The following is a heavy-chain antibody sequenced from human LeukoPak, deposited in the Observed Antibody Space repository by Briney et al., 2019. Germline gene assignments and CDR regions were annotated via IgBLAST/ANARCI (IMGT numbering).Heavy chain of an antibody. J-gene: IGHJ4*02. CDR1: GFTFSSYA. Sequence: PGRSLRLSCAASGFTFSSYAMHWVRQAPGKGLEWVAVISYDGSNKYYADSVKGRFTISRDNSKNTLYLQMNSLRAEDTAVYYCASGIKYYYGSGSEFDYWGQGTLVTVSS. D-gene: IGHD3-10*01. CDR2: ISYDGSNK. CDR3: ASGIKYYYGSGSEFDY. V-gene: IGHV3-30-3*01.